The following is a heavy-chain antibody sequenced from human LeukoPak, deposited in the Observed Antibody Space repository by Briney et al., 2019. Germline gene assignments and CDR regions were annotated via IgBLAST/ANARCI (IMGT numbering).Heavy chain of an antibody. V-gene: IGHV4-34*01. CDR2: INHSGST. D-gene: IGHD5-18*01. J-gene: IGHJ4*02. CDR1: GGSFSGYY. Sequence: NPSETLSLTCAVYGGSFSGYYWSWIRQPPGEGLEWIGEINHSGSTNYNPSLKSRVTISVDTSKNQFSLKLSSVTAADTAVYYCARGIQLWLRLRRNNYFDYWGQGTLVTVSS. CDR3: ARGIQLWLRLRRNNYFDY.